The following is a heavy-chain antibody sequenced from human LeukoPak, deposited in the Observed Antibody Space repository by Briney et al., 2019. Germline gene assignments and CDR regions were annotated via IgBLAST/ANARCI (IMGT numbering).Heavy chain of an antibody. CDR1: GFTFRSYW. CDR3: ARDPANPPPIDY. Sequence: GGSLRLSCVGSGFTFRSYWMHWVRHAPGKGLVWVSRISYDGTSTTYADSVRGRFTISRDDAKSTLYLQMNSLRVDDTAVYYCARDPANPPPIDYWGQGTLVTVSS. V-gene: IGHV3-74*01. CDR2: ISYDGTST. J-gene: IGHJ4*02.